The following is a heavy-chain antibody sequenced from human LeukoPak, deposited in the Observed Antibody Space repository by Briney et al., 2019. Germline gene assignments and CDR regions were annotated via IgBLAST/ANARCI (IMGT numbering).Heavy chain of an antibody. CDR3: AKDTSGYYRPFDY. J-gene: IGHJ4*02. V-gene: IGHV3-23*01. CDR2: ISGGGGIT. Sequence: GGSLRLSCAASGFTFSGYAMSWVRQAPGKGLEWVSAISGGGGITYYAESVKGRFTISRDNSRDTLSPQMDSLRAEDTAIYYCAKDTSGYYRPFDYWGQGTLVTVSS. CDR1: GFTFSGYA. D-gene: IGHD3-22*01.